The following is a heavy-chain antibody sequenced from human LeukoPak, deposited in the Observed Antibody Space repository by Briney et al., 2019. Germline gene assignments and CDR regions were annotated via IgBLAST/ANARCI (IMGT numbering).Heavy chain of an antibody. CDR1: GFTFDEYA. V-gene: IGHV3-9*03. CDR3: AKDSSSSWYGEFQH. J-gene: IGHJ1*01. Sequence: GGSLRLSCAASGFTFDEYAMHWVRQVPGKGLEWVSGISWNGGTIGYADSVKGRFTISRDNAKNSLYLQMNSVRPEDMAFYYCAKDSSSSWYGEFQHWGQGTLVTVSA. D-gene: IGHD6-13*01. CDR2: ISWNGGTI.